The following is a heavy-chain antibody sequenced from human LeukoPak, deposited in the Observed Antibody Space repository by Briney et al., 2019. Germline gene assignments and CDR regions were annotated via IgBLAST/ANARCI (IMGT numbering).Heavy chain of an antibody. Sequence: SETLSLTCTVSGGSISSYYWSWIRQPPGKGLEWIGYISYRGGTKYNPSLKSRVTISVDTSKNQLSLKLSSVTAADTAVYYCVSSTVGAIDYWGERSLATRSS. CDR3: VSSTVGAIDY. D-gene: IGHD1-26*01. J-gene: IGHJ4*01. CDR2: ISYRGGT. CDR1: GGSISSYY. V-gene: IGHV4-59*01.